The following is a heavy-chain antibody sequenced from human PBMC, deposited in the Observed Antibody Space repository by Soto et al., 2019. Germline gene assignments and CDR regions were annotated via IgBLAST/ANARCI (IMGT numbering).Heavy chain of an antibody. CDR3: ARESVLHCSSTSCFPGHYFDY. CDR2: IYYSGST. Sequence: SETLSLTCTVSGGSISSYYWSWIRQPPGKGLEWIGYIYYSGSTNYNPSLKSRVTISVDTSKNQFSLKLSSVTAADTAVYYCARESVLHCSSTSCFPGHYFDYWGQGTLVTVSS. CDR1: GGSISSYY. J-gene: IGHJ4*02. D-gene: IGHD2-2*01. V-gene: IGHV4-59*01.